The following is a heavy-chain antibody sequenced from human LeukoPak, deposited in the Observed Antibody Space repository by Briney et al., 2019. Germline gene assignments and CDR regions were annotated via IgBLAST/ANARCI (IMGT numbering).Heavy chain of an antibody. D-gene: IGHD4-17*01. Sequence: SETLSLTCTVSGGSISSYYWSWIRQPPGKGLEWIGYIYYRGSTNYNPSLKSRVTISVDTSKNQFSLKLSSVTAADTAVYYCARGGTVSPLDYWGQGTLVTVSS. J-gene: IGHJ4*02. CDR2: IYYRGST. CDR3: ARGGTVSPLDY. CDR1: GGSISSYY. V-gene: IGHV4-59*08.